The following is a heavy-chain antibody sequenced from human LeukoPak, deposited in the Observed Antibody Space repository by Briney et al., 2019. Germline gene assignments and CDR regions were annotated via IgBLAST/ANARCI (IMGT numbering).Heavy chain of an antibody. D-gene: IGHD6-13*01. J-gene: IGHJ3*02. V-gene: IGHV3-21*01. CDR2: ISSSSSYI. Sequence: GGSLRLSCAAPGFTFSSYSMNWVRQAPGKGLECVSSISSSSSYIYYADSVKGRFTISRDNAKNSLYLQMNSLRAEDTAVYYCARDISSWFDAFDIWGQGTMVTVSS. CDR3: ARDISSWFDAFDI. CDR1: GFTFSSYS.